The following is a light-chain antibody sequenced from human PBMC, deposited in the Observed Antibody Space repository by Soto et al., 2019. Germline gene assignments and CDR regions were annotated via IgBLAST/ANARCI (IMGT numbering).Light chain of an antibody. CDR2: HAS. Sequence: IVLTQSPSTLSLSPGNRATLSCRASQSVSGYLAWYQQKPGQAPRLLIYHASNRANGIPARFSGSGSGTDSTLTITSLEPADFAVYYCQQRSNWPSTFGGGTKVE. CDR3: QQRSNWPST. J-gene: IGKJ4*01. CDR1: QSVSGY. V-gene: IGKV3-11*01.